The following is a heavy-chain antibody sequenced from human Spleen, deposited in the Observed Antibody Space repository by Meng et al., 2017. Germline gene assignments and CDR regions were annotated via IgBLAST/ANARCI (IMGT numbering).Heavy chain of an antibody. CDR1: GFTFSSYW. D-gene: IGHD3-10*01. Sequence: GESLKISCAASGFTFSSYWMSWVRQAPGKGLEWVSAISGSGGSTYYADSVKGRFTISRDNSKNTLYLQMNSLRAEDTAVYYCARGLFSGGGLLFISHFFDFWGQGTLVTVSS. CDR2: ISGSGGST. J-gene: IGHJ4*02. V-gene: IGHV3-23*01. CDR3: ARGLFSGGGLLFISHFFDF.